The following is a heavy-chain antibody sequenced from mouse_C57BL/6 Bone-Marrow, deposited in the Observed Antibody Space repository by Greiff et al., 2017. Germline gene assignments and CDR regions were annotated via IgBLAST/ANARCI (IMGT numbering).Heavy chain of an antibody. CDR1: GYTFTSYG. CDR2: IYPRSGNT. Sequence: VQLQQSGAELARPGASVKLSCKASGYTFTSYGISWVKQRTGQGLEWIGEIYPRSGNTYSNEKFKGKATLTADKSSSTAYMELRSLTSEDSAVYFCASGGLRVYWGQGTTLTVSS. D-gene: IGHD2-4*01. V-gene: IGHV1-81*01. J-gene: IGHJ2*01. CDR3: ASGGLRVY.